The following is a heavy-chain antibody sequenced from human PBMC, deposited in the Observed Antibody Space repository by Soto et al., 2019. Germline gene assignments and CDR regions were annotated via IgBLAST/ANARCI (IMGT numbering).Heavy chain of an antibody. CDR1: GYTFTSNA. Sequence: ASVKVSCKASGYTFTSNAITWVRQAPGQGLEWMGRISVYDGNTNYAQKFQGRVTMTTDASTNTAYLELGSLKSDDTAVYYCARVWGSYRAPSGGAGLDPWGQGTLVTVSS. J-gene: IGHJ5*02. CDR2: ISVYDGNT. V-gene: IGHV1-18*04. D-gene: IGHD3-16*02. CDR3: ARVWGSYRAPSGGAGLDP.